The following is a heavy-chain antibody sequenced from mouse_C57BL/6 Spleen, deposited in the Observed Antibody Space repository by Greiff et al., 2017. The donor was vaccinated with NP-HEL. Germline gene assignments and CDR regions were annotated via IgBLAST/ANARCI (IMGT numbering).Heavy chain of an antibody. Sequence: VQLQQSGPELVKPGASVKISCKASGYTFTDYYMNWVKQSHGKSLEWIGDINPNNGGTSYNQKFKGKATLTVDKSSSTAYMELRSLTSEDSAVYYCASRGSSWFAYWGQGTLVTVSA. CDR1: GYTFTDYY. CDR3: ASRGSSWFAY. V-gene: IGHV1-26*01. CDR2: INPNNGGT. J-gene: IGHJ3*01. D-gene: IGHD1-1*02.